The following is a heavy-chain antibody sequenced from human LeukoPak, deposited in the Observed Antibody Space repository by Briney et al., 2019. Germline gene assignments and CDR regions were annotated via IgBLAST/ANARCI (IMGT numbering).Heavy chain of an antibody. V-gene: IGHV3-23*01. CDR2: VSGNGVTT. CDR3: ARRRLVATIIGYYYYGMDV. D-gene: IGHD5-12*01. Sequence: GGSLRLSCVGSGFTFSTYAMSWVRQAPGKGLEWVSVVSGNGVTTHYADSVKGRFTISRDNAKNSLYLQMNSLRAEDTALYHCARRRLVATIIGYYYYGMDVWGQGTTVT. CDR1: GFTFSTYA. J-gene: IGHJ6*02.